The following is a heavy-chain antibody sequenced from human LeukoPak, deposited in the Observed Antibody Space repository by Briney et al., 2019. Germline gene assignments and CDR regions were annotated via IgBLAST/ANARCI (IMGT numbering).Heavy chain of an antibody. CDR2: IYYSGST. D-gene: IGHD5-18*01. Sequence: SETLSLTCAVYGGSFSGYYWSWIRQPPGKGLEWIGSIYYSGSTYYNPSLKSRVTISVDTSKNQFSLKLSSVTAADTAVYYCARDRREFSYGHFDYWGQGTLVTVSS. V-gene: IGHV4-34*01. CDR3: ARDRREFSYGHFDY. CDR1: GGSFSGYY. J-gene: IGHJ4*02.